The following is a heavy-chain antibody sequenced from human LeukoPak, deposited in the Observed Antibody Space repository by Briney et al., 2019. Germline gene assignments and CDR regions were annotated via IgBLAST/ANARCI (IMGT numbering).Heavy chain of an antibody. D-gene: IGHD6-19*01. J-gene: IGHJ4*02. Sequence: GGSLRLSCAASGFTVGSNYMSWVRQAPGKGLEWVSVIYSGGSTYYADSVKGRFTISRDNSKNTLYLQMNSLRAEDTAVYYCATSGWYQGIDYWGQGTLVTVSS. CDR1: GFTVGSNY. V-gene: IGHV3-53*01. CDR2: IYSGGST. CDR3: ATSGWYQGIDY.